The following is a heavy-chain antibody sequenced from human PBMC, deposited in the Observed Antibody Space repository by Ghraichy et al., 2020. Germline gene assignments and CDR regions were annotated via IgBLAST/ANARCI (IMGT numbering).Heavy chain of an antibody. J-gene: IGHJ5*02. Sequence: GGSLRLSCAASGFTFDDYAMHWVRQAPGKGLEWVSGISWNSGSIGYADSVKGRFTISRDNAKNSLYLQMNSLRAEDTALYYCAKDHASSGKFSWFDPWGQGTLVTVSS. CDR3: AKDHASSGKFSWFDP. D-gene: IGHD6-19*01. CDR1: GFTFDDYA. CDR2: ISWNSGSI. V-gene: IGHV3-9*01.